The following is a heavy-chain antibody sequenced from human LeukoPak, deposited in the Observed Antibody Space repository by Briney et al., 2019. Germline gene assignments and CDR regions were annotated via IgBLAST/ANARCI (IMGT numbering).Heavy chain of an antibody. CDR3: AKDHPPYCSGTSCYPFYY. J-gene: IGHJ4*02. V-gene: IGHV3-23*01. D-gene: IGHD2-2*01. Sequence: GGSLRLSCAGSGFIFSNFAMSWVRQAPGKGLEWVSGIRTSGQSTYYADSVKGRFTISRDDSKNTLYLQMNSLRAEDTAVYYCAKDHPPYCSGTSCYPFYYWGQGTLVTASS. CDR2: IRTSGQST. CDR1: GFIFSNFA.